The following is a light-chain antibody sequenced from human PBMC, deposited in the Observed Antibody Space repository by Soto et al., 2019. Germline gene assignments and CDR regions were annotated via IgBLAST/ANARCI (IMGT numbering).Light chain of an antibody. Sequence: EIVLTQSPGTLSLSPGERATLSCRASQSVDSVYLTWYQQKPGQAPRLLIYGASTRAAGIPSRFSGSGSGTDFTLTISRLEPDDFAVYYCQEYDTSPPRYTFGQGTKLEFK. CDR1: QSVDSVY. CDR2: GAS. CDR3: QEYDTSPPRYT. V-gene: IGKV3-20*01. J-gene: IGKJ2*01.